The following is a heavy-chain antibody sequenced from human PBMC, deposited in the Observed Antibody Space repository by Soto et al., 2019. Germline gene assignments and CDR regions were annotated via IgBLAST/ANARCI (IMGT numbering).Heavy chain of an antibody. V-gene: IGHV4-30-4*08. D-gene: IGHD2-21*02. J-gene: IGHJ6*02. CDR1: GGSIISGDYY. CDR2: IYYSGAT. Sequence: QVQLRESGPGLVQPSQTLSLTCTVSGGSIISGDYYWSWIRQPPGKGLEWIGYIYYSGATSYNPPLKSQVTISIDTYKNQFSMKLSSVTAEVTAFYYWAREGALLIGGNSYYYSTMVVWGQGTTVTVSS. CDR3: AREGALLIGGNSYYYSTMVV.